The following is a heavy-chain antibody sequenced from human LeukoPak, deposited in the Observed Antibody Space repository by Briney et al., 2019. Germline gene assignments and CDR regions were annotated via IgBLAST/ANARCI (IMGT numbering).Heavy chain of an antibody. CDR1: GFTFSDYA. J-gene: IGHJ4*02. Sequence: GGSLRLSCAASGFTFSDYAMCWVRQAPGKGRGWVSTIDSRGVNTHYADAVRGRFTISRDNSKNTVYLQMDSLGVDDTAVYYCAKDVGIIIVDYWGQGTLVTVSS. CDR2: IDSRGVNT. D-gene: IGHD3-10*01. CDR3: AKDVGIIIVDY. V-gene: IGHV3-23*01.